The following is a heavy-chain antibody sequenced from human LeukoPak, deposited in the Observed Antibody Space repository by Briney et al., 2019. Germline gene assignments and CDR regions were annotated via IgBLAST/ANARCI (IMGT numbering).Heavy chain of an antibody. CDR1: GFTFGDYA. V-gene: IGHV3-49*03. J-gene: IGHJ4*02. Sequence: GGSLRLSCTASGFTFGDYAMSWFRQAPGKGLEWVGFIRSKAYGGTTEYAASVKGRFTISRDDSKSIAYLQMNSLKTEDTAVYYCTREVVVAAIVFDYWGQGTLVTVSS. CDR2: IRSKAYGGTT. D-gene: IGHD2-15*01. CDR3: TREVVVAAIVFDY.